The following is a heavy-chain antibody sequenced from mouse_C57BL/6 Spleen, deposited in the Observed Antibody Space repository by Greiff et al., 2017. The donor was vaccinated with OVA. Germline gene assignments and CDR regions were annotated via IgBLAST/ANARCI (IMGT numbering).Heavy chain of an antibody. CDR2: IYPGSGST. Sequence: QVQLQQPGAELVKPGASVKMSCKASGYTFTSYWITWVKQRPGQGLEWIGDIYPGSGSTNYNEKFKSKATLTVDTSSTTAYMQLSSLTSEDSAVYYCARCRDDGWYFDVWGTGTTVTVSA. CDR3: ARCRDDGWYFDV. D-gene: IGHD2-12*01. J-gene: IGHJ1*03. V-gene: IGHV1-55*01. CDR1: GYTFTSYW.